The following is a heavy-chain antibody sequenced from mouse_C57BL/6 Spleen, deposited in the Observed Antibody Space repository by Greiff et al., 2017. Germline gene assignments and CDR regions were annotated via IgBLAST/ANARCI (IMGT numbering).Heavy chain of an antibody. CDR3: ARSGAVVDPYFDY. Sequence: VQLQQPGTELVKPGASVKLSCKASGYTFTSYWMHWVKQRPGQGLEWIGNINPSNGGTNYNEQFKSKATLTVDKSSSTAYMQLSSLTSEDSAVYYCARSGAVVDPYFDYWGQGTTLTVSS. CDR2: INPSNGGT. D-gene: IGHD1-1*01. V-gene: IGHV1-53*01. CDR1: GYTFTSYW. J-gene: IGHJ2*01.